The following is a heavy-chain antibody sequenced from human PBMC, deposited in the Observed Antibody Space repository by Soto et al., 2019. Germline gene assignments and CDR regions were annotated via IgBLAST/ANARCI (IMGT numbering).Heavy chain of an antibody. CDR3: AKEARVDDVAPFDY. V-gene: IGHV3-30*18. CDR1: GFTFSSYG. CDR2: ISYDGSNK. Sequence: GGSLRLSCAASGFTFSSYGMHWVRQAPGKGLEWVAVISYDGSNKYYADSVKGRFTISRDNSKNTLYLQMNSLRAEDTAVYYCAKEARVDDVAPFDYWGQGTLVTVSS. D-gene: IGHD3-3*01. J-gene: IGHJ4*02.